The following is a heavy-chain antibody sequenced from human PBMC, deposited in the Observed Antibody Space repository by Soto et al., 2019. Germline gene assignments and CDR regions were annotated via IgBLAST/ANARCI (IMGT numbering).Heavy chain of an antibody. D-gene: IGHD4-17*01. CDR1: GYIFNNYG. CDR2: IYPKEGRI. Sequence: QVQLVQSETEVQKPGASVKVSCKASGYIFNNYGVSWVRQAPGEGLEWMGWIYPKEGRINFAQKFQGRVTLTTDTSTSTAYIELRSLRLDDSAVYFCARDIDYDIDYWGQGTLDTVSS. J-gene: IGHJ4*02. CDR3: ARDIDYDIDY. V-gene: IGHV1-18*01.